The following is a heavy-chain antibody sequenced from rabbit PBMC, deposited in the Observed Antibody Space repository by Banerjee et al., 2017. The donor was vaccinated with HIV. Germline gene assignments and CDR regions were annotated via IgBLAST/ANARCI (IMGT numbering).Heavy chain of an antibody. CDR3: ARHEIYAGYAGYFDL. CDR2: IDSSSATP. J-gene: IGHJ4*01. Sequence: QEQLVESGGDLVKPEGSLTLTCTASGFSFSSSSSMCWVRQAPGMRLEWIACIDSSSATPWYANWVNGRFTISRDNAQNTVFLQMTSLTAADTATYFCARHEIYAGYAGYFDLWGQGTLVTVS. V-gene: IGHV1S45*01. CDR1: GFSFSSSSS. D-gene: IGHD7-1*01.